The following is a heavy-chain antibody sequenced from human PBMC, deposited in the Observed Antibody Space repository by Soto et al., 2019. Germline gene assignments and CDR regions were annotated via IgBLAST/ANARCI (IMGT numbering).Heavy chain of an antibody. J-gene: IGHJ5*02. D-gene: IGHD2-15*01. CDR1: GGTFSSYA. V-gene: IGHV1-69*05. Sequence: QVQLVQSGAEVKKPGSSVKVSCKASGGTFSSYAISWVRQAPGQGLEWMGGIIPIFGTANYAQKFQGRVTITXXEXTXXAYMELSSLRSEDTAVYYCAREVVVVVAAASWFDPWGQGTLVTVSS. CDR2: IIPIFGTA. CDR3: AREVVVVVAAASWFDP.